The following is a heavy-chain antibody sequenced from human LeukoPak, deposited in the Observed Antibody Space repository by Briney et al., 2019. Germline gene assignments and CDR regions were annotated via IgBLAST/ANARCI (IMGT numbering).Heavy chain of an antibody. D-gene: IGHD6-19*01. Sequence: PGGSLRLSCAASGFTFSNYWMHWVRQAPGKGLVWVSRINSDGINTSYADSVKGRFTISRDNSKNTLYLQMNSLRAEDTAVYYCARLKAVAGMLNYLDYWGQGTLVTVSS. V-gene: IGHV3-74*01. J-gene: IGHJ4*02. CDR1: GFTFSNYW. CDR2: INSDGINT. CDR3: ARLKAVAGMLNYLDY.